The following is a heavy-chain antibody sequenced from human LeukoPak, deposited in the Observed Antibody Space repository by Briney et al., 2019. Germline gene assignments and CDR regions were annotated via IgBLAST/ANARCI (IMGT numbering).Heavy chain of an antibody. J-gene: IGHJ4*02. D-gene: IGHD2-15*01. CDR3: ARALNPLPGTYYFDY. CDR2: IYISGST. CDR1: GASINSHY. Sequence: SETLSLTCTVSGASINSHYWSWIRQPAGKGLEWIGRIYISGSTNYNSSLRSRVTMSVDTSKNQFSLKLTSVTAADTAVYYCARALNPLPGTYYFDYWGQGTLVTVSS. V-gene: IGHV4-4*07.